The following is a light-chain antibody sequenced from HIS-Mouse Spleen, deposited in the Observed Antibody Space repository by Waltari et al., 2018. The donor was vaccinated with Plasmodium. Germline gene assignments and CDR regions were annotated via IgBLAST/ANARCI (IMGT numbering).Light chain of an antibody. CDR1: QGISSA. Sequence: AIQLTQSPSSLSASVGDRVTITCRASQGISSALAWYQQKPGKAPELLIYAASTLQSGVPSRFSGSGSGTDFTLTISCLQSEDFATYYCQQYYGFPQTFGQGTKVEIK. CDR2: AAS. J-gene: IGKJ1*01. CDR3: QQYYGFPQT. V-gene: IGKV1-13*02.